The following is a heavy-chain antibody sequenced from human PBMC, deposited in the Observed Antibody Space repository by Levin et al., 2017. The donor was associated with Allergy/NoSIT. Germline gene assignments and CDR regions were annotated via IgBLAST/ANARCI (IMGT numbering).Heavy chain of an antibody. D-gene: IGHD6-13*01. CDR1: GFTFRDYY. V-gene: IGHV3-11*05. CDR3: ARGPFAAAAHY. CDR2: ISGTSSAI. J-gene: IGHJ4*02. Sequence: PGGSLRLSCAASGFTFRDYYMSWIRQAPGKGLELVSYISGTSSAIIYADSVKGRFTISRDNAQNSLYLQMNRLRAADPAVYFCARGPFAAAAHYWGQGTLVTGSS.